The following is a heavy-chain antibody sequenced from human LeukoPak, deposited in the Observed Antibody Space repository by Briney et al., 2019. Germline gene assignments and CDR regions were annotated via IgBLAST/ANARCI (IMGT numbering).Heavy chain of an antibody. CDR1: GYTFTGYY. Sequence: ASVTVSCKAAGYTFTGYYMHWVRQPPAQGLEWMGWINPNRGGTNYAQKFQGRVTMTRDTSTSTAYMELSRLRSDDTAVYYCATGGWFGESRGVYWGQGTLVTVSS. CDR3: ATGGWFGESRGVY. J-gene: IGHJ4*02. D-gene: IGHD3-10*01. CDR2: INPNRGGT. V-gene: IGHV1-2*02.